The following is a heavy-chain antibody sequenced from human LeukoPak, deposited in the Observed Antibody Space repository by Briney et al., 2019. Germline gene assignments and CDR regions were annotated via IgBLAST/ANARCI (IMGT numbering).Heavy chain of an antibody. CDR2: INPKSGGRDT. J-gene: IGHJ4*02. Sequence: GASVKVSCKASGYIFTDYYIHWVRQAPGQGLEWMGWINPKSGGRDTNYAQKFRGRVTMTTDTSISTAYMELSRLRSDDTAVYFCAKGHYDGDHPHYDGGSVDSWGQGTHITVSS. CDR1: GYIFTDYY. D-gene: IGHD2-21*01. V-gene: IGHV1-2*02. CDR3: AKGHYDGDHPHYDGGSVDS.